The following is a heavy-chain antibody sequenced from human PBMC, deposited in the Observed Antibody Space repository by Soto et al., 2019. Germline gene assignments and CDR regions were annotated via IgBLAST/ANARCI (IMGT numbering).Heavy chain of an antibody. CDR3: GRVIGGGDDYYDSSGYYYADAFDI. CDR1: GGSISSGGYY. CDR2: IYYSGST. D-gene: IGHD3-22*01. J-gene: IGHJ3*02. V-gene: IGHV4-31*03. Sequence: PSETLSLTCTVSGGSISSGGYYWSWIRQHPGKGLEWIGYIYYSGSTYYNPSLKSRVTISVDTSKNQFSLKLSSVTAADTAVYYCGRVIGGGDDYYDSSGYYYADAFDIWAQGTMVTVSS.